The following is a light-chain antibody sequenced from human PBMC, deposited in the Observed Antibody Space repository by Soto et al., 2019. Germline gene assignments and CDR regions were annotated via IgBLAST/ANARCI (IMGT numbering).Light chain of an antibody. J-gene: IGKJ1*01. CDR1: QSISSN. CDR3: QQYNNWPRT. CDR2: RTS. V-gene: IGKV3-15*01. Sequence: IVMTQSPAALSMPPCETATLFCRASQSISSNLAWYQQKPGQAPRLLMFRTSSRATGFPARFSGSGSGTEFNLTISSMQSEEFAVYYCQQYNNWPRTFGKGTKVDIK.